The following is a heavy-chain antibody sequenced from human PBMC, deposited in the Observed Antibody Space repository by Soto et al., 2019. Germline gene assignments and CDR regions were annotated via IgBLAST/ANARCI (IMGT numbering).Heavy chain of an antibody. V-gene: IGHV3-23*01. CDR3: AKALVVPAAMLPPNYGMDV. D-gene: IGHD2-2*01. Sequence: GGSLRLSCAASGFTFSSYAMSWVRQAPGKGLEWVSAISGSGGSTYYADSVKGRFTISRDNSKKTLYLQMNSLRAEDTAVYYCAKALVVPAAMLPPNYGMDVWGQGTTVTVSS. J-gene: IGHJ6*02. CDR2: ISGSGGST. CDR1: GFTFSSYA.